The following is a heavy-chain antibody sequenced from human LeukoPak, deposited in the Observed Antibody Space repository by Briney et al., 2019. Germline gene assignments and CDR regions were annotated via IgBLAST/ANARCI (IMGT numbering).Heavy chain of an antibody. CDR3: ARAPSEIGGYYPEYFRD. V-gene: IGHV3-74*01. D-gene: IGHD3-22*01. Sequence: GGSLRLSCAASGFTFSSYWMHWVRQAPGEGLVWVSRIKSDGSTRYADSVKGRFTISRDNAKNTVSLQMNSLRAEDTGVYYCARAPSEIGGYYPEYFRDWGQGTLVTVSP. CDR2: IKSDGST. CDR1: GFTFSSYW. J-gene: IGHJ1*01.